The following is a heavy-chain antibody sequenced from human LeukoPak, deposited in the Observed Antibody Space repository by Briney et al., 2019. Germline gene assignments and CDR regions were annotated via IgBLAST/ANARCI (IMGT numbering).Heavy chain of an antibody. D-gene: IGHD3-10*01. CDR1: GGTFSSYA. CDR2: IIPIFGTA. J-gene: IGHJ4*02. V-gene: IGHV1-69*01. Sequence: SVKVSCKASGGTFSSYAIGWVRQAPGQGLEWMGGIIPIFGTANYAQKFQGRVTITADESTSTAYMELSSLRSDDTAVYYCARDYGSGSPYFDYWGQGTLVTVSS. CDR3: ARDYGSGSPYFDY.